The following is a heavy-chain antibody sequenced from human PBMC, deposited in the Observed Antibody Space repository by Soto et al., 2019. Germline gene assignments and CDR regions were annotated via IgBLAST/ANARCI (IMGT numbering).Heavy chain of an antibody. CDR3: ARHKVPAAMLS. CDR2: IYYSGST. Sequence: SETLSLTCTVSGGSISSSSYYWGWIRQPPGKGLEWIGSIYYSGSTYYNPSLKSRVTISVDTSKNQFSLKLSSVTAADTAVYYCARHKVPAAMLSWGQGTLVTASS. J-gene: IGHJ4*02. V-gene: IGHV4-39*01. CDR1: GGSISSSSYY. D-gene: IGHD2-2*01.